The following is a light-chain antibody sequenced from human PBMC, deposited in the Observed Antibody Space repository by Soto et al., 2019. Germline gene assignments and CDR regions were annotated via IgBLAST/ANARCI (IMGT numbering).Light chain of an antibody. J-gene: IGKJ3*01. CDR1: QSISRN. Sequence: DIQMTQSPSSLSASVGHRVTITCRASQSISRNLNWYQQKAGKAPKLLIFAASSLQSGVPSRFSGSGSGTDFTLTISSPQPEDSATYYCQYGYTAPFPFGPGTKVGI. V-gene: IGKV1-39*01. CDR3: QYGYTAPFP. CDR2: AAS.